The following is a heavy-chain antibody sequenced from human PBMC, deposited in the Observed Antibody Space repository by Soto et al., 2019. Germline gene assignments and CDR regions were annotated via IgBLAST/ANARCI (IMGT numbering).Heavy chain of an antibody. J-gene: IGHJ4*02. CDR2: INHSGST. D-gene: IGHD3-10*01. CDR3: ARGYYYGSGRIGY. CDR1: GGSFSGYY. Sequence: SETLSLTCAVYGGSFSGYYWSWIRQPPGKGLEWIGEINHSGSTNYNPSLKSRVTISVDTSKNQFSLKLSSVTAADTAVYYCARGYYYGSGRIGYWGQGTLVTVS. V-gene: IGHV4-34*01.